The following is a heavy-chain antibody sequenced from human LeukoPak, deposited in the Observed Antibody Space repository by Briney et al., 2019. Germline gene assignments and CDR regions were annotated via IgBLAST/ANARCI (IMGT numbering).Heavy chain of an antibody. CDR1: GYTISSGYY. V-gene: IGHV4-38-2*01. D-gene: IGHD2-2*01. CDR3: ARQIIVVVRAAIGSFYMDV. J-gene: IGHJ6*03. CDR2: IYNSGST. Sequence: SETLSLTCAVSGYTISSGYYCCWLRQPPGKGLDGIGSIYNSGSTYYNPSLKSRFTISVDTSKNQFSLKMGTVTAADTAVYYCARQIIVVVRAAIGSFYMDVWGKGTTVSVFS.